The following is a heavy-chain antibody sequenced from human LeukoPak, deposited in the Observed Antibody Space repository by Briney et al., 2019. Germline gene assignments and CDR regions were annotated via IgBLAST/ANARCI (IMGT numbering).Heavy chain of an antibody. J-gene: IGHJ4*02. Sequence: SETLSLTCVVSGGSLSTHHWSWIRQSPGRGLEWIGYISDSGSTNYNPSLKSRVTISVGTSKNQFSLILSSVTAADTAVYYCARGYDSSAYYPFNYWGQGTLVTVSS. CDR1: GGSLSTHH. CDR2: ISDSGST. D-gene: IGHD3-22*01. V-gene: IGHV4-59*11. CDR3: ARGYDSSAYYPFNY.